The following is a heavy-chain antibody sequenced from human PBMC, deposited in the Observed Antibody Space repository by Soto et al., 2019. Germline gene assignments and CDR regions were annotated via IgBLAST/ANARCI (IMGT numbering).Heavy chain of an antibody. CDR3: VRRHVSATGIDWFDP. Sequence: VKVSFKASGYIFINYAIHWVRQAPVQRLEWMGWINAANGDTKYSPKFQGRVTITRDTSASTAYMELSSLRSEDTAVYYCVRRHVSATGIDWFDPWGQGTLVTVSS. D-gene: IGHD6-13*01. CDR2: INAANGDT. CDR1: GYIFINYA. V-gene: IGHV1-3*01. J-gene: IGHJ5*02.